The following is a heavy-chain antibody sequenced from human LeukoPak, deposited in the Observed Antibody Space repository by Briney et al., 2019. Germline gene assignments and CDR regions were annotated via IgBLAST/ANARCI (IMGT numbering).Heavy chain of an antibody. CDR1: VASISNYY. CDR2: ISYSGST. D-gene: IGHD5-18*01. V-gene: IGHV4-59*08. J-gene: IGHJ4*02. CDR3: ASPRTSYRYTFDY. Sequence: PSETLSLTCAVSVASISNYYWSWIRQPPGKGLEWIGYISYSGSTNYNPSLKSRVSISLDTSNNRFSLNLNFVTAADTAVYFCASPRTSYRYTFDYWGPGALVTVSS.